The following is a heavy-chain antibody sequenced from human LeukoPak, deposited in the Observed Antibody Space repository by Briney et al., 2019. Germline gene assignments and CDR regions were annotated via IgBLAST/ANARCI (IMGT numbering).Heavy chain of an antibody. V-gene: IGHV3-21*01. CDR2: ISSSSSYI. CDR3: AREWRGYCSSTSCPIAYFDY. J-gene: IGHJ4*02. D-gene: IGHD2-2*01. Sequence: GGSLRLSCAASGFTFSSYAMSWVRQAPGKGLEWVSSISSSSSYIYYADSVKGRFTISRDNAKNSLYLQMNSLRAEDTAVYYCAREWRGYCSSTSCPIAYFDYWGQGTLVTVSS. CDR1: GFTFSSYA.